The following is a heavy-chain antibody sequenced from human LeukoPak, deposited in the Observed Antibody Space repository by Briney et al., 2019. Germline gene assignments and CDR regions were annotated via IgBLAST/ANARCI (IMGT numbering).Heavy chain of an antibody. D-gene: IGHD3-9*01. Sequence: SETLSLTCAVYGGSFSGYYWSWIRQPPGKGLEWIGEINHGGSTNYNPSLKSRLTISVDTSKNQFPLKLSSVTAADTAVYYCAREGVYYDILAAYYRPYYFDFWGQGTLVTVYS. V-gene: IGHV4-34*01. CDR3: AREGVYYDILAAYYRPYYFDF. J-gene: IGHJ4*02. CDR2: INHGGST. CDR1: GGSFSGYY.